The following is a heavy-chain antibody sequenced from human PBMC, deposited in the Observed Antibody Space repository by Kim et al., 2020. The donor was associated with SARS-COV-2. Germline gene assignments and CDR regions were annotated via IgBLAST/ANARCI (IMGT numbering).Heavy chain of an antibody. V-gene: IGHV3-30*18. CDR3: TKGGTTSGWSWFDY. CDR1: GLTFNNYG. Sequence: GGSLRLSCAASGLTFNNYGMHWVRQAPGKGLEWVAVISYDGSNKYYADSVKGRFTISRDNSKNTLYLQMNSLRPEDTAVYYCTKGGTTSGWSWFDYWGQGTLVTVSS. D-gene: IGHD6-19*01. CDR2: ISYDGSNK. J-gene: IGHJ4*02.